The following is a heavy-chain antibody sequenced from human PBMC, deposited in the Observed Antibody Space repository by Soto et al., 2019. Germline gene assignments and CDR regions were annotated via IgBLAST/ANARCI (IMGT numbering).Heavy chain of an antibody. Sequence: QVQLVESGGGVVQPGRSLRLSCAASGFTFSSYAMHWVRQAPGKGLEWVAVISYDGSNKYYADSVKGRFTISRDNSKNTLYLQMNSLRAEDTAVYYCARDKAMTTVTEGTVYYYGMDVWGQGTTVTVSS. V-gene: IGHV3-30-3*01. CDR1: GFTFSSYA. D-gene: IGHD4-4*01. J-gene: IGHJ6*02. CDR2: ISYDGSNK. CDR3: ARDKAMTTVTEGTVYYYGMDV.